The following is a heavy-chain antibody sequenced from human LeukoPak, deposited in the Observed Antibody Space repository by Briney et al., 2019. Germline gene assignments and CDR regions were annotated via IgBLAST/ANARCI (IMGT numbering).Heavy chain of an antibody. CDR2: ISGSGGST. J-gene: IGHJ4*02. CDR1: GFTFSSYA. V-gene: IGHV3-23*01. CDR3: ARVILAMVKGDY. Sequence: GGSLRLSCAASGFTFSSYAMSWVRQAPGKGLEWVSAISGSGGSTYYADSVKGRFTISRDNAKNSLYLQMNSLRAEDTAVYYCARVILAMVKGDYWGQGTLVTVSS. D-gene: IGHD5-18*01.